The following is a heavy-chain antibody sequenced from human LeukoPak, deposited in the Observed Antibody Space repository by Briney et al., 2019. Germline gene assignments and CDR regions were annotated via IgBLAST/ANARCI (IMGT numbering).Heavy chain of an antibody. J-gene: IGHJ4*02. CDR2: INPNSGGT. Sequence: ASVKVSCKASGYTFTGYYMHWVRQAPGQGLEWMGWINPNSGGTNYAQKFQGWVTMTRDTSISTAYMELSRLRSDDTAVYYCATTYPGDSSGYEYYWGQGTLVTVSS. V-gene: IGHV1-2*04. CDR3: ATTYPGDSSGYEYY. CDR1: GYTFTGYY. D-gene: IGHD3-22*01.